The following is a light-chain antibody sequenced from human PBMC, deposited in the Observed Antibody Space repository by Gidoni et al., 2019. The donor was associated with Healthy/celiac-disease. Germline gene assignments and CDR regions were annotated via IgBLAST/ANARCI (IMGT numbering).Light chain of an antibody. CDR1: QSVLSSSNNKNY. CDR3: QQYYSTPPT. V-gene: IGKV4-1*01. CDR2: WAS. Sequence: DIVMPRSPDYLAVSLGARATINCKSSQSVLSSSNNKNYLAWYQQKPGQPPKLLIYWASTRESGVPDRFSGSGSGTDFTLTISSLQAEDVAVYYCQQYYSTPPTFGGGTKVEIK. J-gene: IGKJ4*01.